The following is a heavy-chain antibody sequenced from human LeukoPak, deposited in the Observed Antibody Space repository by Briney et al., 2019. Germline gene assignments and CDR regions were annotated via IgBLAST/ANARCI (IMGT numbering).Heavy chain of an antibody. D-gene: IGHD2-2*01. CDR3: ARGMVVGRNWFDP. V-gene: IGHV3-74*01. J-gene: IGHJ5*02. CDR1: GFTFSSYW. Sequence: QTGGSLRLSCAASGFTFSSYWMHWVRQAPGKGLVWVSRINSDGSSTSYADSVKGRFTISRDNAKNTLYLQMNSLRAEDTAVYYCARGMVVGRNWFDPWGQGTLVTVSS. CDR2: INSDGSST.